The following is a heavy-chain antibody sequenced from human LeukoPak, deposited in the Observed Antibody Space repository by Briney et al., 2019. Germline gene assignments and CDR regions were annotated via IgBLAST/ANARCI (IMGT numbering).Heavy chain of an antibody. CDR2: INPSDASI. Sequence: ASVKVSCKASGYTFTNYYIHWVRQAPGQGLEWMGVINPSDASISYTQRFQGRITMTRDTSTSTVYMELRSLRSEDTAVYYCARVKRYPPGYYGMDVWGQGTLVTVSS. CDR3: ARVKRYPPGYYGMDV. CDR1: GYTFTNYY. J-gene: IGHJ6*02. D-gene: IGHD1-1*01. V-gene: IGHV1-46*01.